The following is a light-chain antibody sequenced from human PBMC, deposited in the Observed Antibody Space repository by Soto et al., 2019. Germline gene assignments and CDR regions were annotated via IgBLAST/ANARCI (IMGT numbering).Light chain of an antibody. CDR1: QSVSAY. V-gene: IGKV3-11*01. CDR2: DSS. CDR3: QQYDISPWT. Sequence: ESVLTQSPATLSLSPGERASLSCRASQSVSAYLFWNQQKPGQPPRLLIYDSSTRATGFPDRFSGSGSGTDFTLTIISLEPEDFAVYYCQQYDISPWTFGQGTKVDIK. J-gene: IGKJ1*01.